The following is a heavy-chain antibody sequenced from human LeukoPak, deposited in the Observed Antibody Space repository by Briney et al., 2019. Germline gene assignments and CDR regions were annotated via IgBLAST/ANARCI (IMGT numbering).Heavy chain of an antibody. CDR3: ARSYYDILTGYYYYYYGMDV. D-gene: IGHD3-9*01. Sequence: SETLSLTCTVSGGSISSYYWSWIRQPPGKGLEWIGYIYYSGSTNYNPSLKSRVTISVDTSKNQFSLKLRSVTAADTAVYYCARSYYDILTGYYYYYYGMDVWGQGTTVTVSS. V-gene: IGHV4-59*08. J-gene: IGHJ6*02. CDR1: GGSISSYY. CDR2: IYYSGST.